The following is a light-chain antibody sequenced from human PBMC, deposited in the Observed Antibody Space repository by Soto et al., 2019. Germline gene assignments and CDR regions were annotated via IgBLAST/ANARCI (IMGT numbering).Light chain of an antibody. CDR2: GAS. CDR3: QEYNNWPPLT. CDR1: QSVRSN. J-gene: IGKJ4*01. V-gene: IGKV3-15*01. Sequence: ELVMTQSPATLSVSPGERATLSCRASQSVRSNLAWYQQKPGQAPRLPVYGASNRATGIPARFSGSGSGTEFTLTISSLQSEDFAVYYCQEYNNWPPLTFGGGTKVDIK.